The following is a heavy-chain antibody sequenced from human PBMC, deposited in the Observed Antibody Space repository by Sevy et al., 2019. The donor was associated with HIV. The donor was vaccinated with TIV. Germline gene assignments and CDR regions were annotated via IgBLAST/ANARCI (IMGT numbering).Heavy chain of an antibody. CDR3: ARGGDFNDRSAKRDFDY. D-gene: IGHD3-22*01. CDR1: GFTFSNYG. V-gene: IGHV3-33*01. Sequence: GGSLRLSCAASGFTFSNYGMHWVRQAPGKGLEWVAGIRNDGSNKYYADSVKGRFTISRDNSKNTLYLQMNSLRVEDTAVYFCARGGDFNDRSAKRDFDYWGQGTLVTVSS. J-gene: IGHJ4*02. CDR2: IRNDGSNK.